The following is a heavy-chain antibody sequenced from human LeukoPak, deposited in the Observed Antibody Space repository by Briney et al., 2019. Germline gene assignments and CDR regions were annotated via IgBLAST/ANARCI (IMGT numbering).Heavy chain of an antibody. J-gene: IGHJ4*02. D-gene: IGHD5-24*01. V-gene: IGHV3-7*01. CDR1: GFTFSAYW. CDR3: ARGRWSDY. CDR2: IKEDGTEK. Sequence: GGSLRLSCAASGFTFSAYWMTWVRQAPGKGLEWVANIKEDGTEKNYVDSVKGRFAISRDNVKKSLYLEMNSLRVEDTAVYDWARGRWSDYWGQGTQVTVSS.